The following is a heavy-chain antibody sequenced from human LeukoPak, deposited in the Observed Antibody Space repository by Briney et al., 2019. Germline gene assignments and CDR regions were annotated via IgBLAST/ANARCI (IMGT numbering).Heavy chain of an antibody. CDR3: ARDRINMMVLGPESGLDF. CDR2: VSYDGGHK. D-gene: IGHD3-22*01. V-gene: IGHV3-30*03. Sequence: PGGSLRLSCVGSGFSLSEYGIHWVRQAPGKGLEWVAVVSYDGGHKYYADSVKGRFTISRNTSSHTVSLQMNSLRVEDTAVYYCARDRINMMVLGPESGLDFWGQGTLVTVSS. J-gene: IGHJ4*02. CDR1: GFSLSEYG.